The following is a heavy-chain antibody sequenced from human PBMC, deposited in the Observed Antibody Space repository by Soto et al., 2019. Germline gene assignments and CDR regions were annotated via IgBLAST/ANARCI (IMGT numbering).Heavy chain of an antibody. V-gene: IGHV4-34*01. J-gene: IGHJ4*02. D-gene: IGHD3-9*01. Sequence: SETLSLTCAVYGGSLSGYYWSWIRQPPGKGLEWIGEINHSGSTNYNPSLKSRVTISVDTSKNQFSLKLSSVTAADTAVYYCARVMDYDILTGYPTFDYWGQGTLVTVSS. CDR1: GGSLSGYY. CDR3: ARVMDYDILTGYPTFDY. CDR2: INHSGST.